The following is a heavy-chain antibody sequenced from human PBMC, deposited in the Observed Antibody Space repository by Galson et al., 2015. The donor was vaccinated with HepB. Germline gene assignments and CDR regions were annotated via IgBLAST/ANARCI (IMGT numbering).Heavy chain of an antibody. J-gene: IGHJ4*02. CDR2: INHSGST. D-gene: IGHD3-16*02. Sequence: ETLSLTCAVYGGSFSGYYRSWIRQPPGKGLEWIGEINHSGSTNYNPSLKSRVTISVDTSKNQFSLKLSSVTAADTAVYYCARGPWGYPFDYWGQGTLVTVSS. V-gene: IGHV4-34*01. CDR3: ARGPWGYPFDY. CDR1: GGSFSGYY.